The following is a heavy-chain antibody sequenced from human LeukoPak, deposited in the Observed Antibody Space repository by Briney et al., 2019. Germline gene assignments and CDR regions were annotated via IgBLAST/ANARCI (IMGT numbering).Heavy chain of an antibody. J-gene: IGHJ3*02. CDR1: GFTFSSYA. V-gene: IGHV3-23*01. CDR3: AKDYDYVWGSYPFGAFDI. Sequence: GGSLRLSCAASGFTFSSYAMSWVRQAPGKGLEWVSAISGSGGSTYYADSVKGRFTISRDNSKNTLYLQMNSLRAEDTAVYYCAKDYDYVWGSYPFGAFDIWGQGTMVTVSS. CDR2: ISGSGGST. D-gene: IGHD3-16*02.